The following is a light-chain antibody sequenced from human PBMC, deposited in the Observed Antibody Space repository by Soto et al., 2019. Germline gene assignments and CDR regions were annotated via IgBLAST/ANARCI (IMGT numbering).Light chain of an antibody. J-gene: IGLJ1*01. CDR1: SSDIGGFNY. Sequence: QSALTQPASVSGSPGQSITISCTGTSSDIGGFNYVSWYQQYPGKAPKLMIYDVSNRPSGVSLRFSGSKSGKTASLTISGLQADDEADYYCCSYTTSTTYVFGTGTKVTVL. CDR3: CSYTTSTTYV. V-gene: IGLV2-14*01. CDR2: DVS.